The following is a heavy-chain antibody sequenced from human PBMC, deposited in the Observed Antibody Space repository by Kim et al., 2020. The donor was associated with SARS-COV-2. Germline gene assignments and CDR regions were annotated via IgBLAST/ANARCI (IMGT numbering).Heavy chain of an antibody. J-gene: IGHJ4*02. CDR1: GYTFTSYG. D-gene: IGHD6-19*01. Sequence: ASVKVSCKASGYTFTSYGISWVRQAPGQGLEWMGWISAYNGNTNYAQKLQGRVTMTTDTSTSTAYMELRSLRSDDTAVYYCARDQSSGWYGKGGLSADWGQGTLVTVSS. CDR2: ISAYNGNT. CDR3: ARDQSSGWYGKGGLSAD. V-gene: IGHV1-18*01.